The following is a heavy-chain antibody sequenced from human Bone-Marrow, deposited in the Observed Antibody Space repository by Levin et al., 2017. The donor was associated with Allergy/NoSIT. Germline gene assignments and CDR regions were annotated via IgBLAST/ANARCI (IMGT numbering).Heavy chain of an antibody. CDR1: GYTFNSYG. CDR3: ARESFCTTSGCSNWFDP. V-gene: IGHV1-18*01. J-gene: IGHJ5*02. Sequence: ASVKVSCKTSGYTFNSYGITWVRQAPGQGLEWMGWNSPHNGNTNYAQKFQGRVSITADTSTSTAYMELRSLKSDDTAVYYCARESFCTTSGCSNWFDPWGQGTLVTVSS. CDR2: NSPHNGNT. D-gene: IGHD2/OR15-2a*01.